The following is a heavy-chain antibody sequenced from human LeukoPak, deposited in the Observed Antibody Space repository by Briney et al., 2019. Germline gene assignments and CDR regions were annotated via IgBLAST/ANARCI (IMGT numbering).Heavy chain of an antibody. CDR3: AKGGSSLTHFDY. D-gene: IGHD6-25*01. CDR1: GFTFSSNW. J-gene: IGHJ4*02. Sequence: GGSLRLSCEGSGFTFSSNWMSWVRQAPGKGLEWVANIKQDGSDKNYVDSVKGRFTISRDNAKNTVYVHMNSLRDEDTAVYYCAKGGSSLTHFDYWGQGTLVTVSS. CDR2: IKQDGSDK. V-gene: IGHV3-7*02.